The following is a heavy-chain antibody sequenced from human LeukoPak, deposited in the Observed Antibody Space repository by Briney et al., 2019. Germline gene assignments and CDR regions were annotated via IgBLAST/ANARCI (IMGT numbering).Heavy chain of an antibody. V-gene: IGHV1-69*04. Sequence: SVKVSFKASGGTFSSYAISWVRQAPGQGLEWMGRIIPILDIANYAQKFQGRVTITADKSTSTAYMELSSLRSEDTAVYYCARDKSAMVAASGMDVWGQGTTATVSS. D-gene: IGHD2-15*01. J-gene: IGHJ6*02. CDR2: IIPILDIA. CDR3: ARDKSAMVAASGMDV. CDR1: GGTFSSYA.